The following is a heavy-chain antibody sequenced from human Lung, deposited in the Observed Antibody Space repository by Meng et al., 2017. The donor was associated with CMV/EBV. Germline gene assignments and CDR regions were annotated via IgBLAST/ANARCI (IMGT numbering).Heavy chain of an antibody. V-gene: IGHV4-34*01. CDR2: INHSGST. J-gene: IGHJ6*02. Sequence: GSLRLXCAVYGGSFSGYYWSWIRQPPGQGLEWIGEINHSGSTNYNPSLKSRVTISVDTSKNQFSLKLSSVTAADAAVYYYARSKRNNYYGSGSYSKNYGMDVWGQGXTVTVSS. CDR1: GGSFSGYY. D-gene: IGHD3-10*01. CDR3: ARSKRNNYYGSGSYSKNYGMDV.